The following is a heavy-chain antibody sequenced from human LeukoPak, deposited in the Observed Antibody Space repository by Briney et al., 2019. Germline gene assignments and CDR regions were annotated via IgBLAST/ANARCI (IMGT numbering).Heavy chain of an antibody. Sequence: GASVKASCKASGYTFTSYYIHWMRQAPGQGLEWTGIVNPSGGSTTYAQKFQGRVTMTRDMSTSTVYMELSSLRSEDTAVYYCVRGRNWFDPWGQGTLVTVSS. CDR3: VRGRNWFDP. J-gene: IGHJ5*02. CDR1: GYTFTSYY. CDR2: VNPSGGST. V-gene: IGHV1-46*01.